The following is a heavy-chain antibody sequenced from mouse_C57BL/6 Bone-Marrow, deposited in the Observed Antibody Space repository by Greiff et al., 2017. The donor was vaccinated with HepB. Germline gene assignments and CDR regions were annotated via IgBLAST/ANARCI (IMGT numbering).Heavy chain of an antibody. CDR3: ARSPHLLWLRRRPAY. J-gene: IGHJ3*01. Sequence: EVQRVESGPGLAKPSQTLSLTCSVTGYSITSDYWNWIRKFPGNKLEYMGYISYSGSTYYNPSLKSRISITRDTSKNQYYLQLNSVTTEDTATYYCARSPHLLWLRRRPAYWGQGTLVTVSA. V-gene: IGHV3-8*01. D-gene: IGHD2-2*01. CDR2: ISYSGST. CDR1: GYSITSDY.